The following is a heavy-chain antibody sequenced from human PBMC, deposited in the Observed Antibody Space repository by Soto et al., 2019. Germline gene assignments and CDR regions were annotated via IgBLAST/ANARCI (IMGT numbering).Heavy chain of an antibody. CDR1: GFNFGSYS. CDR3: ARMYYDYV. V-gene: IGHV3-48*02. CDR2: ISYDSDTI. Sequence: WESLVLSCAGSGFNFGSYSMNWVRQAAGKELEWIAYISYDSDTIQYADSVNGRFTISRDNAKNSLYLQMNSLRDEDTAVYYCARMYYDYVWGQGTTVTGSS. D-gene: IGHD3-3*01. J-gene: IGHJ6*02.